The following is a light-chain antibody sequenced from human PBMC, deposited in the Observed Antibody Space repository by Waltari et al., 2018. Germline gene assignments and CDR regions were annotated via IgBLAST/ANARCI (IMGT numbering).Light chain of an antibody. CDR2: GAS. V-gene: IGKV3-20*01. Sequence: EIVLTQSPGTLSLSPGERATLSCRASQSVNSNYLAWYQQKPGQAPRPLTFGASLRAAGFPDRFSGSGSGTDFTLTIRRLEPEDFAVNYCQQYGSSPLTFGGGTKVEIK. J-gene: IGKJ4*01. CDR1: QSVNSNY. CDR3: QQYGSSPLT.